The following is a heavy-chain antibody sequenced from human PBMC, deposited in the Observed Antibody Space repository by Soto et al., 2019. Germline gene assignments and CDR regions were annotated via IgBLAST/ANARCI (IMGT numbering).Heavy chain of an antibody. J-gene: IGHJ4*02. V-gene: IGHV3-23*01. CDR2: FRAGGDDGTT. Sequence: GGSVRLSCVASGFTFSSYSMCWFRQAPGKGLEWVSGFRAGGDDGTTYYADSVKGRFTISRDNSKNTLFLQMNSLRAEDTAIYYCAKKVNSGSGSQYFDYFGQGTLVTVS. CDR3: AKKVNSGSGSQYFDY. CDR1: GFTFSSYS. D-gene: IGHD3-10*01.